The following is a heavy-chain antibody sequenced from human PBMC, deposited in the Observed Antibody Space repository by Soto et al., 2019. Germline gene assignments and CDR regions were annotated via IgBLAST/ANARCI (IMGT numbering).Heavy chain of an antibody. D-gene: IGHD6-6*01. CDR2: ITWNSGNI. V-gene: IGHV3-9*01. CDR1: GFTFDDFA. Sequence: EAQLVESGGGLIQPGGSLRLSCAVSGFTFDDFAMHWVRQAPGKGLEWVSSITWNSGNIDYADSVRDRFTISRDNARDSLYLQMNTLTPEDTALYYCAKDLLKGSRSSTYYHFYGLDVWGQGTTVTVSS. J-gene: IGHJ6*02. CDR3: AKDLLKGSRSSTYYHFYGLDV.